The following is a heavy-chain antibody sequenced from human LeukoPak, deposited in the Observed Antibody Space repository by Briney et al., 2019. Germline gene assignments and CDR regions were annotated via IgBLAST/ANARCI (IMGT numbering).Heavy chain of an antibody. D-gene: IGHD4-17*01. J-gene: IGHJ5*02. CDR1: GYTFISYH. V-gene: IGHV1-2*02. CDR3: ASQTGPGDWFDP. CDR2: INPNSGGT. Sequence: ASVKVSCKASGYTFISYHMHWVRQAPGQGLEWMGWINPNSGGTNYAQKFQGRVTMTRDTSISTAYMELSRLRSDDTAVYYCASQTGPGDWFDPWGQGTLVTVSS.